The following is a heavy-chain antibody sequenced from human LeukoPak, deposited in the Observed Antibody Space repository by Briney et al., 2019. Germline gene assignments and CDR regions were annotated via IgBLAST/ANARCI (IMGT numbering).Heavy chain of an antibody. Sequence: GGSLRLSCAASGFTFSSYGMSWVRQAPGKGLEWVSAISGSSDYTYYADSVKGRFTISRDNSKNTLYLQMNSLRAEDTAVYYCAKDDGGSYYIYYYYMDVWGKGTTVTISS. J-gene: IGHJ6*03. CDR3: AKDDGGSYYIYYYYMDV. V-gene: IGHV3-23*01. CDR2: ISGSSDYT. D-gene: IGHD3-16*01. CDR1: GFTFSSYG.